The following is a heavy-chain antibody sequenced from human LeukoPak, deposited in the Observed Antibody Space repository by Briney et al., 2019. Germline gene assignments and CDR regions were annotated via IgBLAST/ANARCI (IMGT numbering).Heavy chain of an antibody. Sequence: PSETLSLTCSVSGGSINSGYWSWIRQPPGKGMEWIGLLYPSGSTNYIPSLKSRVPISVDTSKNQFSLKLSSVTAADTAVYYCARLGGIVRNWFDPWGQGTLVTVTS. CDR1: GGSINSGY. V-gene: IGHV4-59*12. J-gene: IGHJ5*02. CDR2: LYPSGST. D-gene: IGHD1-26*01. CDR3: ARLGGIVRNWFDP.